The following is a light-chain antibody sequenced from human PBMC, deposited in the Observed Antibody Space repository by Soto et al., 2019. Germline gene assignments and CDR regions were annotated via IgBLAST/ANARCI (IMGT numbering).Light chain of an antibody. V-gene: IGLV1-40*01. Sequence: QSALTQPPSVSGAQGQRVTISCSGSSSNIGAGYDVHWYQQLPGTAPKLLISDSNNRPSGVPDRFSGSKSGTSASLAITGLQAEDEADYYCQSYDSSLSGSTVFGTGTKFTVL. CDR2: DSN. J-gene: IGLJ1*01. CDR1: SSNIGAGYD. CDR3: QSYDSSLSGSTV.